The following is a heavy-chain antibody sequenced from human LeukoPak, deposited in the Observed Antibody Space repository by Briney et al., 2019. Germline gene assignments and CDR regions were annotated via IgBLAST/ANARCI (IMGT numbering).Heavy chain of an antibody. CDR2: ISYDGSNK. CDR1: GFTFSSYG. CDR3: ARVFDYGDYYYYYGMDV. V-gene: IGHV3-30*03. J-gene: IGHJ6*02. D-gene: IGHD4-17*01. Sequence: GGSLRLSCAASGFTFSSYGMHWVRQALGKGLEWVAVISYDGSNKYYADSVKGRFTISRDNSKNTLYLQMNSLRAEDTAVYYCARVFDYGDYYYYYGMDVWGQGTTVTVSS.